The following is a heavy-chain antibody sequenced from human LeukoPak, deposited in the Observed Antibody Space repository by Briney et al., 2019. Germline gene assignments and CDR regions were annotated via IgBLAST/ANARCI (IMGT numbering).Heavy chain of an antibody. CDR3: AREGVHYDSSGSYYFDY. J-gene: IGHJ4*02. CDR2: IYYSGST. Sequence: SETLSLTCTVSGGSISSSSYYWGWIRQPPGKGLEWIGSIYYSGSTYYNPSLKSRVTISVDTSKNQFSLKLSSVTAADTAVYYCAREGVHYDSSGSYYFDYWGQGTLVTVSS. D-gene: IGHD3-22*01. V-gene: IGHV4-39*07. CDR1: GGSISSSSYY.